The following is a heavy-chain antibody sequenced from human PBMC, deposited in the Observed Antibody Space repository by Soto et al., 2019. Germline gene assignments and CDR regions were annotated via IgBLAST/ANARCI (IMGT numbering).Heavy chain of an antibody. D-gene: IGHD3-9*01. J-gene: IGHJ4*02. CDR1: GYSFTTYG. CDR3: AGAPYDILTGYPENYFDY. V-gene: IGHV1-18*01. Sequence: ASVKVSCKTSGYSFTTYGISRVRQAPGQGLEWMGWISAYNGNTNYAQKFQGRVTITRDTSASTAYMELSSLRSEDTAVYYCAGAPYDILTGYPENYFDYWGQGTLVTVSS. CDR2: ISAYNGNT.